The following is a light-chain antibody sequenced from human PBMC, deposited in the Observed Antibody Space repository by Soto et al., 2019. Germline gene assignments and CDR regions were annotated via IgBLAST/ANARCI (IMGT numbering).Light chain of an antibody. V-gene: IGKV3-15*01. J-gene: IGKJ4*01. Sequence: IVMTQSPATLSVSPGERATLSCRASQSIADKLAWYQQKPGQPPRLLIYGASTKATRIPVRFSGSGSGTEFTLTITSLQSEDFAVYYCQEYNHWHPITFGGGTKVEIK. CDR1: QSIADK. CDR2: GAS. CDR3: QEYNHWHPIT.